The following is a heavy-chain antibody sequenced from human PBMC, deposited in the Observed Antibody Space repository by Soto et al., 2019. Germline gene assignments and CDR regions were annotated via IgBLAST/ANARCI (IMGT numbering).Heavy chain of an antibody. Sequence: QVQLVESGGGVVQPGRSLRLSCAASGFTFTNYAMHWVRQAPGKGLEWVAVISYDGSNKYCADSVKGRFTISRDNSKNTLYLQMNSLRAEDTAVSYCARATSSGYSGGDYWGQGTLVTVSS. CDR3: ARATSSGYSGGDY. CDR1: GFTFTNYA. V-gene: IGHV3-30-3*01. D-gene: IGHD3-22*01. J-gene: IGHJ4*02. CDR2: ISYDGSNK.